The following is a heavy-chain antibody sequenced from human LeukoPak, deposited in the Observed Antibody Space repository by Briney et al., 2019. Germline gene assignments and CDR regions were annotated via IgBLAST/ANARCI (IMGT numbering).Heavy chain of an antibody. V-gene: IGHV4-34*01. D-gene: IGHD1-26*01. J-gene: IGHJ4*02. CDR3: ARGRIAISGSYAY. CDR2: INHSGST. Sequence: SETLSLTCAVYGGSFSGYYWSWIRQPPGKGLEWIGEINHSGSTNYNPSLKSRVTISVDTSKNQFSLKLNSVTAADTAVYYCARGRIAISGSYAYWGQGTLVTVSS. CDR1: GGSFSGYY.